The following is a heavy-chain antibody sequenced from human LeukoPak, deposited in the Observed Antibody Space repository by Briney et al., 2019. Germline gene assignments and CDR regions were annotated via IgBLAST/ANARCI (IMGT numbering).Heavy chain of an antibody. CDR1: GFTFSNFW. D-gene: IGHD6-19*01. J-gene: IGHJ4*02. V-gene: IGHV4-34*01. CDR3: ARGYPAAGKDY. CDR2: INHSGST. Sequence: AGGSLRLSCTASGFTFSNFWMGWVRQPPGKGLEWIGEINHSGSTNYNPSLKSRVTISVDTSKNQFSLKLSSVTAADTAVYYCARGYPAAGKDYWGQGTLVTVSS.